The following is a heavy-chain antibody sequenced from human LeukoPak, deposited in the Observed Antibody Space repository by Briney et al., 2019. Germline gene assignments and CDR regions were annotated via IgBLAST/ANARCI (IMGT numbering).Heavy chain of an antibody. CDR1: GFTFSSYA. CDR3: SRGSGWYGPYFDY. J-gene: IGHJ4*02. V-gene: IGHV3-23*01. Sequence: GGSLRLSCAASGFTFSSYAMSWVRQAPGKGLEWVSAISGSGGSTYYADSVKGRFTISRDNSKNTLYLQMNSLRAEDTAVYYCSRGSGWYGPYFDYWGQGTLVTVSS. D-gene: IGHD6-19*01. CDR2: ISGSGGST.